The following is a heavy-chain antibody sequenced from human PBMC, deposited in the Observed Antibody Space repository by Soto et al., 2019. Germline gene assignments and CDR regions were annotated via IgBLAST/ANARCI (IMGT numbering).Heavy chain of an antibody. CDR3: TREGEGSIFADWYFDL. Sequence: EVQLVESGGGLVKPGGSLRLSCSASGFTFTNYHLTWVRQAPGKGLEWVSSISSSSGYIYYANSVKGRFTISRDNAKTSVSLQRDSLIAGDTAVYYCTREGEGSIFADWYFDLWGRGTLVTVSS. V-gene: IGHV3-21*02. CDR1: GFTFTNYH. D-gene: IGHD1-26*01. CDR2: ISSSSGYI. J-gene: IGHJ2*01.